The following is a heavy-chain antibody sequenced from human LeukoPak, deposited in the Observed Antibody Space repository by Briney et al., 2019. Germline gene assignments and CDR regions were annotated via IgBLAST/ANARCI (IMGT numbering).Heavy chain of an antibody. CDR1: GGSISSSNW. Sequence: SGTLSLTCAVSGGSISSSNWWSWVRQPPGKGLEWIGEIYHSGSTNYNPSLKSRVTISVDKSKNQFSLKLSSVTAADTAVYYCASHWWELPLGWFDPWGQGTLVTVSS. J-gene: IGHJ5*02. CDR3: ASHWWELPLGWFDP. V-gene: IGHV4-4*02. D-gene: IGHD1-26*01. CDR2: IYHSGST.